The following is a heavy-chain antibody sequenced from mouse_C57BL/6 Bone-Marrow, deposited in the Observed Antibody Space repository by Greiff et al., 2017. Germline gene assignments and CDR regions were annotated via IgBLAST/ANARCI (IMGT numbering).Heavy chain of an antibody. D-gene: IGHD2-4*01. CDR3: ARHGSSMIPFAY. CDR1: GFTFSSYG. J-gene: IGHJ3*01. Sequence: EVKLQESGGDLVKPGGSLKLSCAASGFTFSSYGMSWVRQPPDKRLEWVATISSGGSYTYYPDSVTGRFTISRDNAKNTLYLQMSSLKSEDTAMYYCARHGSSMIPFAYWGQGTLVTVSA. CDR2: ISSGGSYT. V-gene: IGHV5-6*01.